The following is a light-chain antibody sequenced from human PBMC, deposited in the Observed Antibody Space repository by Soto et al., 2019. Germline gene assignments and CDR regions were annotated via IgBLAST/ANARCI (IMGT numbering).Light chain of an antibody. Sequence: QSALTQPASVSGSPGQSITISCTGTNGDVGSYDLVSWYQQYPGKAPKLIIYEVNKRPSGVSNRFSGAKSGNTASLTISGLQTEDESDYDCCSYAGGYTLIFGGGTKLTVL. J-gene: IGLJ2*01. CDR2: EVN. V-gene: IGLV2-23*02. CDR1: NGDVGSYDL. CDR3: CSYAGGYTLI.